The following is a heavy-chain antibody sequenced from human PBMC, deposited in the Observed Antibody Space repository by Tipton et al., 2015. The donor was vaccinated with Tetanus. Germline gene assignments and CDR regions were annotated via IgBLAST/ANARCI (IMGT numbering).Heavy chain of an antibody. CDR3: ARPLTSVAFGGFAFDV. V-gene: IGHV5-51*01. CDR1: GYMFSSHW. J-gene: IGHJ3*01. Sequence: QLVQSGAEVKQPGESLKISCKGSGYMFSSHWIGWVRQVPGKGLEWLGTIYPGDSYSTYSPSFEGQVTISVDRSIDTAYLQWSSLKASDTAIYYCARPLTSVAFGGFAFDVWDQGTLVTVSS. D-gene: IGHD3-16*01. CDR2: IYPGDSYS.